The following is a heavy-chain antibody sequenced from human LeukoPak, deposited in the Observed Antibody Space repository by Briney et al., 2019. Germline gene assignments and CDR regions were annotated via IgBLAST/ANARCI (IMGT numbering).Heavy chain of an antibody. J-gene: IGHJ4*02. D-gene: IGHD3-16*01. CDR2: ISSSSSYI. CDR3: AKVSMMTTLVESDFDY. V-gene: IGHV3-21*01. Sequence: GGSLRLSCAASGFTFSSYSMYWVRQAPGKGLEWVSSISSSSSYIYYADSVKGRFTISRDNSNNTLYLQMNTLISEDTAVYYCAKVSMMTTLVESDFDYWGQGTLVTVSS. CDR1: GFTFSSYS.